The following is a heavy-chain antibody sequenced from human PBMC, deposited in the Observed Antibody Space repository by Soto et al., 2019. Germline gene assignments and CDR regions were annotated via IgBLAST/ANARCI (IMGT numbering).Heavy chain of an antibody. V-gene: IGHV4-59*08. J-gene: IGHJ4*02. D-gene: IGHD3-3*01. CDR3: ARSPYYDFWSGYLAPDY. Sequence: SETLSLTCTVSGGSISSYYWSWIRQPPGKGLEWIGYIYYSGSTNYNPSLKSRVTISVDTSKNQFSLKLSSVTAADTAVYYCARSPYYDFWSGYLAPDYWGQGTLVTVSS. CDR1: GGSISSYY. CDR2: IYYSGST.